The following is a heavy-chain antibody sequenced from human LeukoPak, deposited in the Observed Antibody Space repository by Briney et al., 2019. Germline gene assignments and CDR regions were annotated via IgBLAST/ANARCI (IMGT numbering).Heavy chain of an antibody. CDR2: ISGSGGST. D-gene: IGHD5-12*01. V-gene: IGHV3-23*01. CDR3: AKGDNPSGPPLYYFDY. Sequence: PGGSLRLSCAASGFTFSTYAMSWVRQAPGKGLEWVSAISGSGGSTYYADSVKGRFTISRDNSKNTLYLQMNSLRAEDTAVYYCAKGDNPSGPPLYYFDYWGQGTLVTVSS. J-gene: IGHJ4*02. CDR1: GFTFSTYA.